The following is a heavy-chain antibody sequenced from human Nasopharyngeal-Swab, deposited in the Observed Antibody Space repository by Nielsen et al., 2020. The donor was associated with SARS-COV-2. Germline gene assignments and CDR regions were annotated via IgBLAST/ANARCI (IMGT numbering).Heavy chain of an antibody. J-gene: IGHJ4*02. CDR2: INQDGSVH. D-gene: IGHD3-9*01. Sequence: GESLKISCAGSGFTFSPYWMSWVSQAPGKGLEWLANINQDGSVHYYVDSVRGRFTVSRDNAKNSLFLQMNSLRAEDTAVYYCVLETLTTGWVYWGQGTVVTVSS. V-gene: IGHV3-7*03. CDR3: VLETLTTGWVY. CDR1: GFTFSPYW.